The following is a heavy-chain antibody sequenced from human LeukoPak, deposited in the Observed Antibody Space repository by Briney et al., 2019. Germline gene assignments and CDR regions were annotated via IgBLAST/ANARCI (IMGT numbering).Heavy chain of an antibody. J-gene: IGHJ3*02. CDR1: GFTFSSYW. V-gene: IGHV3-7*01. D-gene: IGHD3-3*01. CDR3: ASSITIFGVVIPRAFDI. Sequence: GGSLRLSCAASGFTFSSYWMSWVRQASGKGLEWVANIKQDGSEKYYVDSVKGRFTISRDNAKNSLYLQMNSLRAEDTAVYYCASSITIFGVVIPRAFDIWGQGTMVTVSS. CDR2: IKQDGSEK.